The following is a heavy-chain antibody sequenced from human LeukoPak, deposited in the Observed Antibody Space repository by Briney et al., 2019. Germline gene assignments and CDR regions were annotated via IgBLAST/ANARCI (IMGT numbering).Heavy chain of an antibody. CDR1: GGSISSYY. CDR3: ARRGSGASLEYYFDL. V-gene: IGHV4-59*08. D-gene: IGHD1-14*01. CDR2: IYYSGNT. Sequence: SETLSLTCTVSGGSISSYYWSWIWQPPGKGLEYIGYIYYSGNTNSNPSLNSRATISVDTSKNQFSLKLSSVTAADTAVYYCARRGSGASLEYYFDLWGRGTLVTVSS. J-gene: IGHJ2*01.